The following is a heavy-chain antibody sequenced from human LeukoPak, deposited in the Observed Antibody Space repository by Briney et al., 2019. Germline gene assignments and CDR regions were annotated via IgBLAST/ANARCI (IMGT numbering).Heavy chain of an antibody. Sequence: SETLSLTCTVSGGSVSSGSSFWSWIRQPPGKGLEWLGSIYYSGSTYYNPSLKSRVTISVDTSKNQFSLKLSSVTAADTAVYYCARLLGGIGAAAVDYWGQGTLVTVSS. J-gene: IGHJ4*02. CDR2: IYYSGST. D-gene: IGHD6-13*01. CDR1: GGSVSSGSSF. V-gene: IGHV4-39*01. CDR3: ARLLGGIGAAAVDY.